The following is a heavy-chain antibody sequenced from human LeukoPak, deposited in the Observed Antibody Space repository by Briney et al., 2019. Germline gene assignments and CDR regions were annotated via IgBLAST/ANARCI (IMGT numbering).Heavy chain of an antibody. CDR2: IRYDGSNK. J-gene: IGHJ4*02. Sequence: GGSLRLSCAASGFTFSSYGMHWVRQAPGKGLEWVAFIRYDGSNKYYADSVKGRFTISRDNSKNTLYLQVNSLRAEDAAVYYCAKDGTWTYCGGDCYYWGQGTLVTVSS. V-gene: IGHV3-30*02. CDR3: AKDGTWTYCGGDCYY. CDR1: GFTFSSYG. D-gene: IGHD2-21*01.